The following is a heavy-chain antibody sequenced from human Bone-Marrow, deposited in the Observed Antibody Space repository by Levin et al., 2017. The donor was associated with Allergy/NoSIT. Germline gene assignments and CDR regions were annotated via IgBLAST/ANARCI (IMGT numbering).Heavy chain of an antibody. Sequence: GGSLRLSCAASGFTLSNAWMTWVRQAPGKGLEWVGRIKSKTDGGTTDYAAPVKGRFTISREDSKNTLYLQMNSLKSEDTALYYCTRYTYGYSDYWGQGTLVTVSS. CDR2: IKSKTDGGTT. CDR3: TRYTYGYSDY. J-gene: IGHJ4*02. CDR1: GFTLSNAW. D-gene: IGHD5-18*01. V-gene: IGHV3-15*01.